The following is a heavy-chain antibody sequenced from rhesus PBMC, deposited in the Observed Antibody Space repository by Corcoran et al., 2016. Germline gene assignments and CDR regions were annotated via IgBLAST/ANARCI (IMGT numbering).Heavy chain of an antibody. CDR2: IDPSESET. V-gene: IGHV5-2*01. Sequence: EVQLVQSGAEVKRPEGCLTISCKISGYSFTTYWISLERVVPVTGLEWMGAIDPSESETRYSPSFQGQINISANKSIRTTYLQWRSLKASDSATDYCAKGSGWYSRDAFDFWGQGLRVTVSS. CDR3: AKGSGWYSRDAFDF. CDR1: GYSFTTYW. D-gene: IGHD6-31*01. J-gene: IGHJ3*01.